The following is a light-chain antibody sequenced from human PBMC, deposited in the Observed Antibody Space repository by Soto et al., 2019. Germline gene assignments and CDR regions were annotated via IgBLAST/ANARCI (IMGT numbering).Light chain of an antibody. CDR1: QSVSSK. CDR3: QQYNNWPRT. CDR2: GAS. J-gene: IGKJ3*01. V-gene: IGKV3-15*01. Sequence: EIVMTQSPATLSVSPGERATLSCRASQSVSSKLGWYQQKPGQAPRLLIYGASIRATGIPARFSGSGSGTVFTLTISSLQSEDCAVYYCQQYNNWPRTIGPGTKVDIK.